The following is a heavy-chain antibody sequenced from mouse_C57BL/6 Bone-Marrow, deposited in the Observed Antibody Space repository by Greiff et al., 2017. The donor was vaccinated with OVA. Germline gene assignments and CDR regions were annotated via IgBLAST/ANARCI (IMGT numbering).Heavy chain of an antibody. CDR1: GYTFTSYG. V-gene: IGHV1-81*01. D-gene: IGHD1-1*01. CDR3: AREAFITTVVGAD. Sequence: QVQLQQSGAELARPGASVKLSCKASGYTFTSYGISWVKQRTGQGLEWIGEIYPRSGNTYYNEKFKGKATLTADKSSSTAYMELRSLTSEDSAVYFCAREAFITTVVGADWGQGTLVTVSA. CDR2: IYPRSGNT. J-gene: IGHJ3*01.